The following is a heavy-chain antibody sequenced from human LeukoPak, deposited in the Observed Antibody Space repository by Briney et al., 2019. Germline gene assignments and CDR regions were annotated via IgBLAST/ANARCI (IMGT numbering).Heavy chain of an antibody. Sequence: GASVKVSCKASGYTFTSYYMHWVRQATGQGLEWMGWMNPNSGNTGYAQKFQDRVTLTRNTSISTAYMELSSLRSEDTAVYCCARGRGMSPFDYWGQGTLVTVSS. CDR3: ARGRGMSPFDY. D-gene: IGHD3-10*01. J-gene: IGHJ4*02. CDR1: GYTFTSYY. V-gene: IGHV1-8*02. CDR2: MNPNSGNT.